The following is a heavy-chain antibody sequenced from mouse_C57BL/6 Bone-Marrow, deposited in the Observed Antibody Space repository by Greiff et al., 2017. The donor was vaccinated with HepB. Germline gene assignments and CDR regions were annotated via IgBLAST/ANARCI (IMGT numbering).Heavy chain of an antibody. CDR3: TRRLSREYFDV. Sequence: QVQLQQSGAELVRPGASVTLSCKASGYTFTDYEMHWVKQTPVHGLEWIGAIDPDTGGTAYNQKFKGKAILTADKSSSTAYMELRSLTSEDSAVYYCTRRLSREYFDVWGTGTTVTVSS. CDR2: IDPDTGGT. CDR1: GYTFTDYE. V-gene: IGHV1-15*01. D-gene: IGHD3-2*02. J-gene: IGHJ1*03.